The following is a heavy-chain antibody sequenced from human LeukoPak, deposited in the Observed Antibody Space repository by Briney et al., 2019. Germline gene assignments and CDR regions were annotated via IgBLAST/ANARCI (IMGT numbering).Heavy chain of an antibody. V-gene: IGHV4-38-2*02. CDR2: IYHSGST. CDR3: AREERSNYVGNYDYYMDV. Sequence: PSETLSLTCAVSGYSISSGYYWGWIRQPPGKGLEWIGSIYHSGSTYYNPSLKSRVTISVDTSKNQFSLKLSSVTAADTAVYYCAREERSNYVGNYDYYMDVWGKGTTVTVSS. J-gene: IGHJ6*03. CDR1: GYSISSGYY. D-gene: IGHD4-11*01.